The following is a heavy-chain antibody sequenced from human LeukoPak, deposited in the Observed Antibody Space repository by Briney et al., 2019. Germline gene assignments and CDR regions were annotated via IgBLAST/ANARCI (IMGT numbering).Heavy chain of an antibody. J-gene: IGHJ6*02. V-gene: IGHV3-48*01. CDR3: VRDGNRGYDMDV. CDR2: INVVNGAI. CDR1: GFTLRYYQ. D-gene: IGHD3-10*01. Sequence: PGGSLRLSCATSGFTLRYYQMNWVRQAPGKGLEWVSYINVVNGAIYYADSVKGRFTISGDIATNSVYLQMNSLRAEDTALYCCVRDGNRGYDMDVWGQGTAVTVSS.